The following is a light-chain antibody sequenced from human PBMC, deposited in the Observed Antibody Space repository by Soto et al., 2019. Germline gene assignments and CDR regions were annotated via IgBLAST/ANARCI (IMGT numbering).Light chain of an antibody. V-gene: IGKV3-15*01. Sequence: EIVMTQSPATLSVSPGERATLSCRASQTVSSNLAWYQQKPGQAPRLLIYGASTRATGIPARFSGSRSGTEFSLTISSLQSEDCAVYYCQQYNDWPFTFGQGTRLEIE. J-gene: IGKJ5*01. CDR1: QTVSSN. CDR3: QQYNDWPFT. CDR2: GAS.